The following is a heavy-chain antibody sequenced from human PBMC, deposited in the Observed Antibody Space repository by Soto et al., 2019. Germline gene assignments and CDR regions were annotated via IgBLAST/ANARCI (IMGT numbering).Heavy chain of an antibody. D-gene: IGHD6-13*01. CDR2: IWYDGSNK. CDR1: GFTFSSYG. CDR3: ARDAVLPAAAGTDYYYGMDV. V-gene: IGHV3-33*01. Sequence: GGSLRLSCAASGFTFSSYGMHWVRQAPGKGLEWVAVIWYDGSNKYYADSVKGRFTISRDNSKNTLYLQMNSLRAEDTAVYYCARDAVLPAAAGTDYYYGMDVWGQGTTVTVSS. J-gene: IGHJ6*02.